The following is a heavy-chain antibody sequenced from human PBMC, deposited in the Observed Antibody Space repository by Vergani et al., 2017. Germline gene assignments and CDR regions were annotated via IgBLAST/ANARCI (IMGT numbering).Heavy chain of an antibody. CDR2: IYYSGST. V-gene: IGHV4-39*01. D-gene: IGHD6-19*01. CDR1: GGSISSSSYY. Sequence: QLQLQKSGPGLVKPSETLSLTCTVSGGSISSSSYYWGWIRQPPGKGLEWIGSIYYSGSTYYNPSLKSRVTISVDTSKNQFSLKLSSVTAADTAVYYCARACRAVAGPPGRVSWLDPWGQGTLVTVSS. CDR3: ARACRAVAGPPGRVSWLDP. J-gene: IGHJ5*02.